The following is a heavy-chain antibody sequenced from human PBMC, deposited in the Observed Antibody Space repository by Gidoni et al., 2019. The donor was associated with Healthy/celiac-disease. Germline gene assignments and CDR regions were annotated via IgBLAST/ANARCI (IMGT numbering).Heavy chain of an antibody. CDR3: AHYFGVFFDY. CDR2: IYWDDDK. V-gene: IGHV2-5*02. Sequence: QITLKESGPTLVKPTQTLTLTCPFSGFSLSTSGMGVGWIRQTPGKALEWLALIYWDDDKRYSPSLKSRLTITKDTSKNQVVLTMTNMYPVDTATFYCAHYFGVFFDYWGQGTLVTVSS. J-gene: IGHJ4*02. CDR1: GFSLSTSGMG. D-gene: IGHD3-10*01.